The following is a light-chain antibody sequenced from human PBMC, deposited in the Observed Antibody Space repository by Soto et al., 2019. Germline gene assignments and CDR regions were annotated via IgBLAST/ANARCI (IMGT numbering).Light chain of an antibody. V-gene: IGKV3-20*01. CDR2: GAS. CDR3: QQYGSSPPFT. Sequence: EIGLTQSPGTLSLSPGERATLSCRASQSVSNSYLAWYQQKPGQAPRLLIYGASSRATGIPDRFCGSGSGTDFTHTISRLEPEDFAVYYCQQYGSSPPFTFGRGTRLEIK. J-gene: IGKJ5*01. CDR1: QSVSNSY.